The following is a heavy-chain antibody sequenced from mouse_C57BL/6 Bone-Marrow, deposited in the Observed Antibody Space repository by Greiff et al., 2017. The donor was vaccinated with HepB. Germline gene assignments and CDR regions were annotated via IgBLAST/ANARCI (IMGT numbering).Heavy chain of an antibody. CDR3: ARHEDCDAWFAY. Sequence: VKLQQSGAELVKPGASVKLSCKASGYTFTEYTIHWVKQRSGQGLEWIGWFYPGSGSITYNEKFKDKATLTADKSSSTVYMALMRLTSEDSAVYFCARHEDCDAWFAYWGQGTLGTVSA. CDR2: FYPGSGSI. D-gene: IGHD2-13*01. V-gene: IGHV1-62-2*01. J-gene: IGHJ3*01. CDR1: GYTFTEYT.